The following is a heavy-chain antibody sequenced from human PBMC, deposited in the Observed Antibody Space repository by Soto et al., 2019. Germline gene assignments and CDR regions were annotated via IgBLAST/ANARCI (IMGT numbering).Heavy chain of an antibody. V-gene: IGHV4-34*01. CDR2: INQSGST. Sequence: QVQLQQWGAGLLKPSETLSLTCAVYGGSFSGYYWSWIRQPPGKGLEWIGEINQSGSTNYNPSLKSRVTISVDKSKNQFSLKLSSVTAADTAVYYCARTYSSSWSPFDYWGQRTLVTVSS. CDR3: ARTYSSSWSPFDY. D-gene: IGHD6-13*01. J-gene: IGHJ4*02. CDR1: GGSFSGYY.